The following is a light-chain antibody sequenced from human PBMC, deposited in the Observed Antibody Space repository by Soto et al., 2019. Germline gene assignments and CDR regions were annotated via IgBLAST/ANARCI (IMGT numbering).Light chain of an antibody. CDR1: QSITGW. V-gene: IGKV1-5*03. CDR3: QQYNSYFFT. J-gene: IGKJ3*01. Sequence: DIQMTQSPSTLSASVGDRVNITCRASQSITGWLAWYQQKPGKAPKLLISRASDLQTGVPSRFSGSGSGTEFTLTISSLQTDDFATYYCQQYNSYFFTFGPATKVDVK. CDR2: RAS.